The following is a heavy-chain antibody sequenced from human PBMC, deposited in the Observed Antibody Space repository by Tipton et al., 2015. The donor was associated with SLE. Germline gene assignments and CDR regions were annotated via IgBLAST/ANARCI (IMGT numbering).Heavy chain of an antibody. Sequence: TLSLTCTVSGGSISSSSYYWGWIRQPPGKGLEWIGSIYYSGSTYNNPSLKSRVTISVDTSKNQFSLKLSSVTAADTAVYYCARDITIFGVVKSTFDYWGQGTLVTVSS. J-gene: IGHJ4*02. CDR2: IYYSGST. CDR1: GGSISSSSYY. V-gene: IGHV4-39*07. CDR3: ARDITIFGVVKSTFDY. D-gene: IGHD3-3*01.